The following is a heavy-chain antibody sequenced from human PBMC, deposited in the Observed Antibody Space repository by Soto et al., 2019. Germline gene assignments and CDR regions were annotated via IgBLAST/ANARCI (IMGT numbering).Heavy chain of an antibody. D-gene: IGHD4-17*01. CDR2: IDYSGLT. CDR1: GGSISSCGYY. V-gene: IGHV4-31*03. CDR3: ASIYGDSTRYPFDY. J-gene: IGHJ4*02. Sequence: QVQLQESGPGLVKPSQTLSLTCTVSGGSISSCGYYWSWIRQHPGKGLEWIGYIDYSGLTYYNPSLKRRVTISVDPSKNQFSLKLRSVTAADTAVYYCASIYGDSTRYPFDYWCQGTLVTVSS.